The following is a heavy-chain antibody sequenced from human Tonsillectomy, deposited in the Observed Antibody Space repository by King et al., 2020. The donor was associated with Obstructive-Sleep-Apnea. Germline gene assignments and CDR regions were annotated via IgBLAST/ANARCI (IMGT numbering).Heavy chain of an antibody. CDR1: GYTFTGYH. J-gene: IGHJ4*02. Sequence: QLVQSGAEVKKPGASVKVSCKASGYTFTGYHMHWVRQAPGQGLEWMGWINPNSGGIKYAQNFQGRVTMTRDTSISTAYMELSRLRSDDTAVYYCATVAVATATYYFDYWGQGTLSPSPQ. V-gene: IGHV1-2*02. CDR3: ATVAVATATYYFDY. D-gene: IGHD4-17*01. CDR2: INPNSGGI.